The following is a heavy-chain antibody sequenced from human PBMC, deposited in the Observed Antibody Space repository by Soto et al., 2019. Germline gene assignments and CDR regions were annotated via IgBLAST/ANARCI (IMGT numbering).Heavy chain of an antibody. CDR2: IFWNDEK. D-gene: IGHD3-16*01. V-gene: IGHV2-5*01. J-gene: IGHJ5*02. CDR3: APSTPRSSGWGIEFRWHFDP. Sequence: SGPTLVNPTQSLTLTCSFSGFSLTTSGEAVGWVRQPPGKALEWLALIFWNDEKRYSPSLKTRLTITGDTSKNQVVLTMTDMDPVDSATYYCAPSTPRSSGWGIEFRWHFDPWGQGTLVTVSS. CDR1: GFSLTTSGEA.